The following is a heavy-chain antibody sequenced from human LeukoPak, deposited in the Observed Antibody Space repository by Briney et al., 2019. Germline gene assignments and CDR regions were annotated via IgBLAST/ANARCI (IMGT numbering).Heavy chain of an antibody. D-gene: IGHD5-18*01. Sequence: GGSLRLSCAASGFTFSSYEMNWVRQAPGKGLEWVSYISSSGSTIYYADSVKGRFTISRDNAKISLYLQMNSLRAEDTAVYYCARAVQLWTIFDYWGQGTLVTVSS. J-gene: IGHJ4*02. CDR1: GFTFSSYE. V-gene: IGHV3-48*03. CDR2: ISSSGSTI. CDR3: ARAVQLWTIFDY.